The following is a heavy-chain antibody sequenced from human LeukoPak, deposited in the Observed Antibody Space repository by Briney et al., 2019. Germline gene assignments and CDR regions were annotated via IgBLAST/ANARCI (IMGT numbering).Heavy chain of an antibody. Sequence: SVKVSCKASGGTFSSYAISWVRQAPGQGLEWMGGIIPIFGTANYAQKFQGRVTITADESTSTAYMELSSLRSEDTAVYYCARDRTRYCSSTSCYQLELWGQGTLVTVSS. D-gene: IGHD2-2*01. CDR2: IIPIFGTA. V-gene: IGHV1-69*01. J-gene: IGHJ4*02. CDR3: ARDRTRYCSSTSCYQLEL. CDR1: GGTFSSYA.